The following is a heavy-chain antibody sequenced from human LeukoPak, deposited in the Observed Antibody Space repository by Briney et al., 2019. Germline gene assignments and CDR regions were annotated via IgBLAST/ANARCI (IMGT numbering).Heavy chain of an antibody. CDR3: ARDAGGYEDY. CDR2: IKQDGSER. V-gene: IGHV3-7*03. CDR1: GFTFSCYG. Sequence: GGSLRLSCAASGFTFSCYGMHWVRQAPGKGLEWVANIKQDGSERDYVDSVKGRFTISRDDAKNSLYLQMNSLRAEDTAVYYCARDAGGYEDYWGQGTMVTVSS. J-gene: IGHJ4*02. D-gene: IGHD5-12*01.